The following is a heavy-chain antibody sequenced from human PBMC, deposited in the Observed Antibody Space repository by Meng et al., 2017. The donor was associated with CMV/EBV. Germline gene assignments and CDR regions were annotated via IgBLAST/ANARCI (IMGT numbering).Heavy chain of an antibody. CDR1: GFTFSDYY. Sequence: GESLKISCAASGFTFSDYYMSWIRQAPGKGLEWVSYISSSGSTIYYADSVKGRFTISRDNAKNSLYLQMNSLRAEDTAVYYCARGVRITMIVVVSHDYWGQGTPVTVSS. CDR3: ARGVRITMIVVVSHDY. V-gene: IGHV3-11*01. D-gene: IGHD3-22*01. J-gene: IGHJ4*02. CDR2: ISSSGSTI.